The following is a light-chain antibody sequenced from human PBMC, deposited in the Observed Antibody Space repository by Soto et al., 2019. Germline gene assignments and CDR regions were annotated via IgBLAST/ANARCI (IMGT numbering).Light chain of an antibody. Sequence: QSVLTQPPSVSGAPGQRVTISCTGTSSDVGTYNYVSWYQQHPGKAPKLMIYEVTKRPSGVPDRFSGSKSGNSASLTVSGLRAEDEADYYCSSYTGTNNVVFGGGTKVTVL. J-gene: IGLJ2*01. V-gene: IGLV2-8*01. CDR3: SSYTGTNNVV. CDR2: EVT. CDR1: SSDVGTYNY.